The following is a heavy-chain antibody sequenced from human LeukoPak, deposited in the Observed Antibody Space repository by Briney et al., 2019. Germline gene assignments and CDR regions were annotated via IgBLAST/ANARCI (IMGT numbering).Heavy chain of an antibody. D-gene: IGHD3-10*01. V-gene: IGHV4-34*01. J-gene: IGHJ4*02. CDR2: INHSGST. Sequence: SETLSLTCAVHGGSFSGYYWSWIRQPPGKGLEWIGEINHSGSTNYNPSLKSRVTISVDTSKNQFSLKLSSVTAADTAVYYCARGHMRGFGRGGVDYWGQGTLVTVSS. CDR3: ARGHMRGFGRGGVDY. CDR1: GGSFSGYY.